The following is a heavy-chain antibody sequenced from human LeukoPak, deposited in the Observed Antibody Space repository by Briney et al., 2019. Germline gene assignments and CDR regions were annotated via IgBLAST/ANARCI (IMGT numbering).Heavy chain of an antibody. D-gene: IGHD2-15*01. J-gene: IGHJ4*02. CDR3: ARDPQGGSRFDN. CDR1: GFSFSSYE. CDR2: INKDGDKI. V-gene: IGHV3-48*03. Sequence: GGSLRLSCAASGFSFSSYEMNWVRQAPGEGPEWLSYINKDGDKIYYADSVKGRFTVSRDNAKNSLYLQMNSLRAEDTAVYYCARDPQGGSRFDNWGQGVLVTVSS.